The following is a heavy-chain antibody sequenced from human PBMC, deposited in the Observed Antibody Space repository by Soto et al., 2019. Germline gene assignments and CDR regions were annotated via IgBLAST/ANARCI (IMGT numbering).Heavy chain of an antibody. V-gene: IGHV3-23*01. CDR3: ATGLVATILSSVGY. CDR1: GFTFSSYA. D-gene: IGHD5-12*01. J-gene: IGHJ4*02. CDR2: ISVSGGST. Sequence: LRLSCAASGFTFSSYAMSWVRQAPGKGLEWVSSISVSGGSTYYADSVKGRFTISRDNSKNTLYLQMNSLTAEDTAVYYCATGLVATILSSVGYWGQGTLVTVSS.